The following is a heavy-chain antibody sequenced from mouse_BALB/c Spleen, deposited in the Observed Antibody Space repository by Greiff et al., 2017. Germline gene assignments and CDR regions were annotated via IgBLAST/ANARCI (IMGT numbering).Heavy chain of an antibody. Sequence: EVQLQQSGPGLVKPSQSLSLTCSVTGYSITSGYYWNWIRQFPGNKLEWMGYISYDGSNNYNPSLKNRISITRDTSKNQFFLKLNSLTTEDTATYYCARALITTEFDYWGQGTTLTVSS. D-gene: IGHD1-1*01. J-gene: IGHJ2*01. CDR1: GYSITSGYY. CDR2: ISYDGSN. V-gene: IGHV3-6*02. CDR3: ARALITTEFDY.